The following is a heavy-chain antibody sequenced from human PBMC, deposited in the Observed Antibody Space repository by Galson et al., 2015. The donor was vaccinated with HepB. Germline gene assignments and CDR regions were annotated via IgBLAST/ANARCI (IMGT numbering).Heavy chain of an antibody. CDR3: ARGSITISGVVTHMDV. D-gene: IGHD3-3*01. CDR2: ISSSSSYI. V-gene: IGHV3-21*01. Sequence: SLRLSCAASGFTFSSYSMNWVRQAPGKGLEWVSSISSSSSYIYYADSVKGRFTISRDNAKNSLYLQMNSLRAEDTAVYYCARGSITISGVVTHMDVWGQGTTVTVSS. CDR1: GFTFSSYS. J-gene: IGHJ6*02.